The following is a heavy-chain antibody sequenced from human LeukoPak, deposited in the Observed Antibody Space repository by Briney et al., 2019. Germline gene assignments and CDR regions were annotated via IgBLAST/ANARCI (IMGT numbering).Heavy chain of an antibody. CDR2: IIPIFGTA. CDR1: GGTFSSYA. D-gene: IGHD5-24*01. CDR3: ARVEMATITPAFDI. Sequence: ASVKVSCKASGGTFSSYAISWVRQAPGQGLEWMGRIIPIFGTANYAQKFQGRVTITTDESTSTAYMELSSLRSEDTAVYYCARVEMATITPAFDIWGQGTMVTVSS. J-gene: IGHJ3*02. V-gene: IGHV1-69*05.